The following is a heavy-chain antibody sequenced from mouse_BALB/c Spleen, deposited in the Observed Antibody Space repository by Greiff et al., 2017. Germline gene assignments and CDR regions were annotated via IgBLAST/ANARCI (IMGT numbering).Heavy chain of an antibody. CDR3: ARGGIYYGKAMDY. CDR2: INPSSGYT. V-gene: IGHV1-4*02. CDR1: GYTFTSYT. J-gene: IGHJ4*01. Sequence: VQLQQSAADLARPGASVKMSCKASGYTFTSYTMHWVKQRPGQGLEWIGYINPSSGYTEYNQKFKDKTTLTADKSSSTAYMQLSSLTSEDSAVYYCARGGIYYGKAMDYWGQGTSVTVSS. D-gene: IGHD2-1*01.